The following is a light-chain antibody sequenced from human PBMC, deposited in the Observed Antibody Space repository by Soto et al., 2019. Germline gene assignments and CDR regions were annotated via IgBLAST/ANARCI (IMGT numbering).Light chain of an antibody. Sequence: EIGLTQFPCTLSFTPQERATLSCRASQSFSSSYLAWYQQKPGQAPRLLIYGASSRATGIPDRFSGSGAGTDFTLTISSLEPEDFVVYYCQQYGSSPRTFGQGSKVAIK. V-gene: IGKV3-20*01. CDR3: QQYGSSPRT. CDR1: QSFSSSY. J-gene: IGKJ1*01. CDR2: GAS.